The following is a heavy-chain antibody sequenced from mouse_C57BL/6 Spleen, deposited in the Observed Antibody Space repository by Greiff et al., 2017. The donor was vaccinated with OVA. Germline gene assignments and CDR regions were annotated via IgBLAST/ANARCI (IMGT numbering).Heavy chain of an antibody. Sequence: QVQLQQSGPELVKPGASVKISCKASGYAFSSSWMNWVKQRPGKGLEWIGRISPGDGDTNYNGTFKGKATLTADQSSSTAYMRRSSLTSEDSAVYCCSRCGRDYGGTYWGQGTLVTVSA. J-gene: IGHJ3*01. D-gene: IGHD2-4*01. CDR1: GYAFSSSW. CDR3: SRCGRDYGGTY. V-gene: IGHV1-82*01. CDR2: ISPGDGDT.